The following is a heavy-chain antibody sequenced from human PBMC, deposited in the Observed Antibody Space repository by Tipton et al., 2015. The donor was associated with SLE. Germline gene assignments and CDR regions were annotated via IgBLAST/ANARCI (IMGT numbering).Heavy chain of an antibody. CDR2: INHSGST. D-gene: IGHD3-3*01. J-gene: IGHJ3*02. CDR1: GGSFSGYY. Sequence: TLSLTCAVYGGSFSGYYWSWIRQPPGKGLEWIGEINHSGSTNYNPSLKSRVTISVDTSKNQFSLRLSSVTAADTAVYYCARDGPYYDFWSGMGAFDIWGQGTMVTVSS. CDR3: ARDGPYYDFWSGMGAFDI. V-gene: IGHV4-34*01.